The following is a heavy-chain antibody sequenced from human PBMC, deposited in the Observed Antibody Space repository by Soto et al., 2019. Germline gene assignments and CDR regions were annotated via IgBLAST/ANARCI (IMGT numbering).Heavy chain of an antibody. CDR2: IKSQGDGGTR. J-gene: IGHJ6*02. CDR1: GFSFRNAW. Sequence: GGSLRLSCAASGFSFRNAWMSWVRQAPGKGLEWVGHIKSQGDGGTRDYAAPVKGRFTISRDDSKNTLFLQMNSPKNEDTAVYFCTTDLQAYCDGTTCYAGNYYYDDMDVWGQGTTVTVSS. V-gene: IGHV3-15*01. D-gene: IGHD2-2*01. CDR3: TTDLQAYCDGTTCYAGNYYYDDMDV.